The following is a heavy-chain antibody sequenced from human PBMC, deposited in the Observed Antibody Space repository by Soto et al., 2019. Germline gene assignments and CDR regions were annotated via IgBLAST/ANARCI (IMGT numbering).Heavy chain of an antibody. J-gene: IGHJ6*02. V-gene: IGHV4-34*01. D-gene: IGHD3-10*01. CDR3: ARVSGIYYYGMDV. CDR2: INHSGST. Sequence: QVQLQQWGAGLLKPSATLSLTCAVFGGSFSGYYWSWIRQRPGKGLEWIGEINHSGSTNYNPSLKSRVTISVDTSKNQFSLKLSSVTAADTAVYYCARVSGIYYYGMDVWGQGTTVTVSS. CDR1: GGSFSGYY.